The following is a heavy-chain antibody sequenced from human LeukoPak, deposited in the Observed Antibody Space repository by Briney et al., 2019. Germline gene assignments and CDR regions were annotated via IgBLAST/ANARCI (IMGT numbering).Heavy chain of an antibody. V-gene: IGHV4-34*01. CDR3: ARNIEYSGRGIDW. Sequence: PSETLSLTCAVYGGSFRVYYWSWVRQPPGKGLEWIGEINHSGRNTNYSPSLKNRVTISVVTSKKQVSLKLSSVTAADTAVYYCARNIEYSGRGIDWWGQGTLVTVSS. J-gene: IGHJ4*02. CDR2: INHSGRNT. CDR1: GGSFRVYY. D-gene: IGHD2/OR15-2a*01.